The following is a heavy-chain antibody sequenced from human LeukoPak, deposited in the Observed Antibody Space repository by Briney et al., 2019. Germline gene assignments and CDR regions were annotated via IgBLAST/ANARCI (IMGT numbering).Heavy chain of an antibody. J-gene: IGHJ4*02. Sequence: SETLSLTCTVSGGSISSGGYYWSWIRQHPGKGLEWIRYIYYSGSTYYNPSLKSRVTISVDTSKNQFSLKLSSVTAADTAVYYCARGPSSQDRFDWLLRPPFLVYWGQGTLVTVSS. D-gene: IGHD3-9*01. CDR1: GGSISSGGYY. CDR3: ARGPSSQDRFDWLLRPPFLVY. CDR2: IYYSGST. V-gene: IGHV4-31*03.